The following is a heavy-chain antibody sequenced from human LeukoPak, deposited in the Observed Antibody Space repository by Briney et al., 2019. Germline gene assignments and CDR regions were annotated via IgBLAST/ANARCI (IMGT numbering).Heavy chain of an antibody. J-gene: IGHJ4*02. CDR3: ARIYGDYSYFDY. D-gene: IGHD4-17*01. CDR1: GGSVSSYY. CDR2: IYYSGST. V-gene: IGHV4-59*08. Sequence: SETLSLTCTVSGGSVSSYYWSWIRQPPGKGLEWIGYIYYSGSTNYNPSLKSRVTISVDTSKNQFSLKLSSVTAADTAVYYCARIYGDYSYFDYWGQGTLVTVSS.